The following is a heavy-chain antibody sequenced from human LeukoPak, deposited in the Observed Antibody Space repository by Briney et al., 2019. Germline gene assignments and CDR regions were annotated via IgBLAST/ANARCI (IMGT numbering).Heavy chain of an antibody. CDR1: GFTFSNYW. CDR2: INLDGSQE. CDR3: ARKRPNYFDY. J-gene: IGHJ4*02. V-gene: IGHV3-7*01. Sequence: GGSLRLSCAASGFTFSNYWMAWVRQAPGKGPEWVANINLDGSQEYYVDSVKGRFTISRDNAENLLYLQMNSLRAEDTALYYCARKRPNYFDYWGQGTLVTVSS.